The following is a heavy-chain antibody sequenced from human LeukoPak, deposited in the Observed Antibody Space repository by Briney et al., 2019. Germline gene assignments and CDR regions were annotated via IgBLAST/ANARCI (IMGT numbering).Heavy chain of an antibody. CDR2: IIPILGIA. J-gene: IGHJ4*02. CDR1: GGTFSSYA. D-gene: IGHD3-16*01. V-gene: IGHV1-69*04. Sequence: ASVKVPCKASGGTFSSYAISWVGQPPGKGLEWVGRIIPILGIANYAQKFQGRVTITADKSTSTAYMELSSLRSEDTAVYYCARDRVITFGGVTYYFDYWGQGTLVTVSS. CDR3: ARDRVITFGGVTYYFDY.